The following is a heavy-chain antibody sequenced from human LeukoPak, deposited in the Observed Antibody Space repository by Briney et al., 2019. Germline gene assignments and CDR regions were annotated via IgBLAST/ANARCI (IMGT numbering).Heavy chain of an antibody. Sequence: GGSLRLSCAAPGFTLSSYDMNWVRQAPGKGLEWISYISSSASVTYYADSVKGRFTISRDNAKNSLYLQMNSLRAEDTAVYYCARARLYYYGSGSYRYDYWGQGTLVSVSS. CDR3: ARARLYYYGSGSYRYDY. D-gene: IGHD3-10*01. CDR1: GFTLSSYD. CDR2: ISSSASVT. J-gene: IGHJ4*02. V-gene: IGHV3-48*03.